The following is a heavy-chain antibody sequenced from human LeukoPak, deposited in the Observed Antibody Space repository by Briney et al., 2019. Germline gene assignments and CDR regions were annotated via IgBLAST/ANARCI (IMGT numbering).Heavy chain of an antibody. CDR2: ISGSGGST. CDR1: GFTFSGYG. Sequence: GGSLRLSCAASGFTFSGYGMSWVRQAPGKGLEWVSAISGSGGSTYYADSVKGRFTISRDNSKNTLYLQMNSLRAEDTAVYYCARGPLSWSGYYPLYYFDYWGQGTLVTVSS. CDR3: ARGPLSWSGYYPLYYFDY. J-gene: IGHJ4*02. D-gene: IGHD3-3*01. V-gene: IGHV3-23*01.